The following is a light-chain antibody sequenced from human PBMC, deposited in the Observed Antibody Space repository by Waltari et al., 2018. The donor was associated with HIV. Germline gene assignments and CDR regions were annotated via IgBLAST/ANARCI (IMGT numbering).Light chain of an antibody. J-gene: IGKJ1*01. CDR3: QQHNSVRA. CDR1: QGISSY. Sequence: DIQLTQSPSFLSASVGDRVSITCRASQGISSYLAWYQQKPGKAPKLLIYAASTLQSGVPSRFSGSGSGTEFTLTISSLQPEDSATYYCQQHNSVRAFGQGTKVEIK. CDR2: AAS. V-gene: IGKV1-9*01.